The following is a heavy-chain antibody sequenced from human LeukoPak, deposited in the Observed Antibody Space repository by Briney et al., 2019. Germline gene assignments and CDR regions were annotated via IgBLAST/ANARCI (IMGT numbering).Heavy chain of an antibody. CDR2: MNPNSGNT. CDR1: GYTFTSYG. CDR3: ARGGRERDNPYYYYYMDV. Sequence: ASVKVSCKASGYTFTSYGISWVRQATGQGLEWMGWMNPNSGNTGYAQKFQGRVTMTRNTSISTAYMELSSLRSEDTAVYYCARGGRERDNPYYYYYMDVWGKGTTVTISS. D-gene: IGHD1-1*01. V-gene: IGHV1-8*02. J-gene: IGHJ6*03.